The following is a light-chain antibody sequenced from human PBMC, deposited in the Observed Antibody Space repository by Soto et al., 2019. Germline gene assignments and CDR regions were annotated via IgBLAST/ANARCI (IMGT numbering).Light chain of an antibody. CDR2: SNN. J-gene: IGLJ2*01. CDR1: SSNIGSNT. Sequence: QSVLTQPPSASGTPGQRVTISCSGSSSNIGSNTVNWYQQVPGTAPKLLIYSNNQRPSGVPDTFSGSKSGTSASLDISGLQSEDEADYYCAAWDDSLNGPGVVFGGGTKLTVL. CDR3: AAWDDSLNGPGVV. V-gene: IGLV1-44*01.